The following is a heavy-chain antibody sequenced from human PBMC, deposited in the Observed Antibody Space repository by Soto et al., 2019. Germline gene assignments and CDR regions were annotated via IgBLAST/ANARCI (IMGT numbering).Heavy chain of an antibody. Sequence: SETLSLTCTVSGGSISSSSYYWGWIRQPPGKGLEWIGNIYYSGSTYYNPSLKSRVTISVDTSRNQFSLKLSSVTAADSAVYYCARSSSSWETSNWFDPWGQGTLVTVSS. CDR3: ARSSSSWETSNWFDP. J-gene: IGHJ5*02. CDR2: IYYSGST. V-gene: IGHV4-39*01. D-gene: IGHD2-2*01. CDR1: GGSISSSSYY.